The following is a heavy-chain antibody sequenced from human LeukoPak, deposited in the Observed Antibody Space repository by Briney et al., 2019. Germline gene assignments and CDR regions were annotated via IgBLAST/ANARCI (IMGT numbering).Heavy chain of an antibody. Sequence: GGSLRLSCAASGFTFSSYAMSWVRQAPGKGLEWVSAIPGGGTSTHYADSVKGRFTISRDNSKNTLYLQMNSLRAEDTAIYYCARVWYGSGSTIEFWGQGTQVTVSS. CDR2: IPGGGTST. D-gene: IGHD3-10*01. J-gene: IGHJ4*02. V-gene: IGHV3-23*01. CDR1: GFTFSSYA. CDR3: ARVWYGSGSTIEF.